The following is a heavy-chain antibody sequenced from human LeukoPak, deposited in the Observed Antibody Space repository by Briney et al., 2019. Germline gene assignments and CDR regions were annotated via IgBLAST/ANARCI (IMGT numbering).Heavy chain of an antibody. CDR2: FYYSGST. J-gene: IGHJ4*02. V-gene: IGHV4-59*08. Sequence: SETLSLTCTVSGGSISSYYWSWIRQPPGKGLEWIGYFYYSGSTNYNPSLKSRSTMSLDTSKNQFSLHLSPVTAADTAVYYCARNSGDFWGQGTLVTVSS. CDR1: GGSISSYY. D-gene: IGHD4-23*01. CDR3: ARNSGDF.